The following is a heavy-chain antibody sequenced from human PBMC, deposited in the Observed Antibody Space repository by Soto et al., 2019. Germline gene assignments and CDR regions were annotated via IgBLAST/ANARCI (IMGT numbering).Heavy chain of an antibody. CDR3: ARDSSRYYDILTGYRCGMDV. Sequence: SVKVSCKASGGTFSSYAISWVRQAPGQGLEWMGGIIPIFGTANYAQKFQGRVTITADESTSTAYMELSSLRSEDTAVYYCARDSSRYYDILTGYRCGMDVWGKGPTVTVSS. J-gene: IGHJ6*04. D-gene: IGHD3-9*01. CDR2: IIPIFGTA. CDR1: GGTFSSYA. V-gene: IGHV1-69*13.